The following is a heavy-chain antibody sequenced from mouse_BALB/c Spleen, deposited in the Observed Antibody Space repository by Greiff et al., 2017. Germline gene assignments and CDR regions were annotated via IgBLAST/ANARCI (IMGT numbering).Heavy chain of an antibody. CDR3: ARSDDGSSWDWFAY. D-gene: IGHD1-1*01. CDR2: IFPGDGST. J-gene: IGHJ3*01. Sequence: QVQLQQSGAELVKPGASVKLSCKASGYTFTSYDINWVRQRPEQGLEWIGWIFPGDGSTKYNEKFKGKATLTTDKSSSTAYMQLSRLTSEDSAVYFCARSDDGSSWDWFAYWGQGTLVTVSA. CDR1: GYTFTSYD. V-gene: IGHV1S56*01.